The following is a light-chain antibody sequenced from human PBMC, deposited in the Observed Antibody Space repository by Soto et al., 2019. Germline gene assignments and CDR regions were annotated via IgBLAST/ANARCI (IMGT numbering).Light chain of an antibody. V-gene: IGKV1-5*01. CDR3: QQYENYWT. CDR1: QSISSW. J-gene: IGKJ1*01. CDR2: DAS. Sequence: DIQMTQSPSTLSATAGDRVTITCRASQSISSWLAWYQHKPGKAPKLLIYDASNLDSGVPSRFSGSGSGTEFSLTISNLQPDDCATYYCQQYENYWTFGQATRVEIK.